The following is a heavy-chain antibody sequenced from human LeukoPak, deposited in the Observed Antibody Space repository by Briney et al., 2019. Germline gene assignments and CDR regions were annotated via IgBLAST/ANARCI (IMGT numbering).Heavy chain of an antibody. D-gene: IGHD3-9*01. CDR1: GFTFSSYE. Sequence: GGSLRLSCAASGFTFSSYEMNWVRQAPGKGLEWVSYISSSGSTIYYADSVKGRFTISRDNAKNSLYLQMNSLRAEDTAVYYCSFPPIFHFQYWGQGTLDTVSS. J-gene: IGHJ1*01. CDR3: SFPPIFHFQY. V-gene: IGHV3-48*03. CDR2: ISSSGSTI.